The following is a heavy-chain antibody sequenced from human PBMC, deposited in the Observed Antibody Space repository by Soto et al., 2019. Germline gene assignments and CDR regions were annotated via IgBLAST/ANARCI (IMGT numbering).Heavy chain of an antibody. CDR3: ARGGSSSWYPYYGMDV. Sequence: SETLSLTCAVYGGSFSGYYWSWIRQPPGKGLEWIGEINHSGSTNYNPSLKGRVTISVDTSKNQFSLKLSSVTAADTAVYYCARGGSSSWYPYYGMDVWGQGTTVTVSS. V-gene: IGHV4-34*01. D-gene: IGHD6-13*01. CDR1: GGSFSGYY. J-gene: IGHJ6*02. CDR2: INHSGST.